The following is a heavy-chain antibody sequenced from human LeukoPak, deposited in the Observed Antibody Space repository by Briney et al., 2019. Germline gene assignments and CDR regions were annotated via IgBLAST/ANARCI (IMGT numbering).Heavy chain of an antibody. J-gene: IGHJ5*02. CDR1: GYSISSGYF. CDR3: AREGDSNSVGWFDP. Sequence: SETLSLTCTVSGYSISSGYFWGWIRQPPGKGLECIETIYHSGSTYYNPSLKSRVTISVDTSKNQFSLKLNSVTAADTAVYYCAREGDSNSVGWFDPWGQGTLVTVSS. D-gene: IGHD6-13*01. V-gene: IGHV4-38-2*02. CDR2: IYHSGST.